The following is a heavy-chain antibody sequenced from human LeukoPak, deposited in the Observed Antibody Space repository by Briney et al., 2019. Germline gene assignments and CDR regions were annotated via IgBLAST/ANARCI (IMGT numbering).Heavy chain of an antibody. CDR2: IYPGDSDA. J-gene: IGHJ6*02. Sequence: GESLKISCKGSGYTFTTYLIVWVRQMPGKGLEWMGIIYPGDSDARYSPSFQGQVTISADKSISTAYLQSSSLKASDTDMYYCARPIRYYYYGMDVWGQGTTVTVSS. CDR1: GYTFTTYL. V-gene: IGHV5-51*01. CDR3: ARPIRYYYYGMDV.